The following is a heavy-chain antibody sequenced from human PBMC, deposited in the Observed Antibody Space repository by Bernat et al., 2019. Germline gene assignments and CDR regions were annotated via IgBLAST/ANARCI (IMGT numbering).Heavy chain of an antibody. J-gene: IGHJ6*03. CDR2: INHSGST. CDR1: GGSFRGYY. CDR3: ARGVGYCSSTSCYRFLYYYYMDV. Sequence: QVQLQQWGAGLLKPSETLSLTCAVYGGSFRGYYWSWIRQPPGKGLEWIGEINHSGSTNYNPSLKSRVTISVDTSKNQFSLKLSSVTAADTAVYYCARGVGYCSSTSCYRFLYYYYMDVWGKGTTVTVSS. D-gene: IGHD2-2*02. V-gene: IGHV4-34*01.